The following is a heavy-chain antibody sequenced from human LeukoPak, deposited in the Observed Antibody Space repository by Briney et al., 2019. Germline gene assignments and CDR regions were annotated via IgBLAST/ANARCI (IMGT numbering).Heavy chain of an antibody. Sequence: GASVKVSYKASGYTFTGYYMHWVRQAPGQGLEWMGWINPNSGGTNYAQKFQGRVTMTRDTSISTAYMELSRLRSDDTAVYYCARGYYGSGSYYSGDRVDYWGQGTLVTVSS. J-gene: IGHJ4*02. CDR3: ARGYYGSGSYYSGDRVDY. CDR2: INPNSGGT. D-gene: IGHD3-10*01. V-gene: IGHV1-2*02. CDR1: GYTFTGYY.